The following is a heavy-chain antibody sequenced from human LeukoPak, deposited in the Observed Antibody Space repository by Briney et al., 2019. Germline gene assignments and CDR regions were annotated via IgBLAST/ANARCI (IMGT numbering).Heavy chain of an antibody. J-gene: IGHJ4*02. CDR3: AKDFYYYDSSATQYLLDY. CDR1: GFTFSSYG. CDR2: IRYDGSNK. D-gene: IGHD3-22*01. V-gene: IGHV3-30*02. Sequence: GGSLRLSCAASGFTFSSYGMHWVRQAPGKGLEWVAFIRYDGSNKYYADSVKGRFTISRDNSKNTLYLQMNSLRAEDTAVYYCAKDFYYYDSSATQYLLDYWGQGTLVTVFS.